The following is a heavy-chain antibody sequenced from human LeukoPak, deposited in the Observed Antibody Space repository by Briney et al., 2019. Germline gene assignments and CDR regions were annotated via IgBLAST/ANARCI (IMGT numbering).Heavy chain of an antibody. J-gene: IGHJ5*02. CDR2: ISWNSGRI. D-gene: IGHD5-18*01. V-gene: IGHV3-9*01. CDR3: AKGGGYSYASQGWFDP. CDR1: GFTFDDYA. Sequence: GGSLRLSCAASGFTFDDYAMHWVRQAPGKGLEWVSGISWNSGRIGYADSVKGRFTISRDNAKNSLYLQMNSLRAEDTALYYCAKGGGYSYASQGWFDPWGQGTLVTVSS.